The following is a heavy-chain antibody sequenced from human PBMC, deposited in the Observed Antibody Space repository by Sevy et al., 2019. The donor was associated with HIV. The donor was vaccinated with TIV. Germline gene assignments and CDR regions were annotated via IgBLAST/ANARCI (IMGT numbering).Heavy chain of an antibody. CDR1: GGSISSYY. CDR3: ARVKGLELRLNWFDP. D-gene: IGHD1-7*01. Sequence: SETLSLTCTVSGGSISSYYWSWIRQPPGKGLEWIGDIYYSGSTNYNPSLKSRVTISVDTSKNQFSLKLRSVTAADTAVYYCARVKGLELRLNWFDPWGQGTLVTVSS. V-gene: IGHV4-59*01. J-gene: IGHJ5*02. CDR2: IYYSGST.